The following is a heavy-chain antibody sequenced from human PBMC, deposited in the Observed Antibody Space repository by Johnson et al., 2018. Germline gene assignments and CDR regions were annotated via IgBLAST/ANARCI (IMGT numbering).Heavy chain of an antibody. Sequence: QVQLVQSGGGVVQPGRSLRLSCAASGFSFSNYAIHWVRQAPGKGLEWLTVISYDGINKHYADSVTGRFIVSRDNSKNTVFLQMNNLRVEETAMYYCARDLVSTGRSGPIDYGGQGTLVTVSS. D-gene: IGHD2-8*02. V-gene: IGHV3-30-3*01. CDR1: GFSFSNYA. J-gene: IGHJ4*02. CDR3: ARDLVSTGRSGPIDY. CDR2: ISYDGINK.